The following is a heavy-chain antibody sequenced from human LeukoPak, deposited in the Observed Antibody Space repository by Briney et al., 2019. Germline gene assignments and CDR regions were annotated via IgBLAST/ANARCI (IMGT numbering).Heavy chain of an antibody. D-gene: IGHD3-22*01. CDR3: TRRRYYYDSSGYYYYMDV. CDR1: GFTFSSYG. J-gene: IGHJ6*03. CDR2: ISGSGGST. V-gene: IGHV3-23*01. Sequence: GGSLRLSCAASGFTFSSYGMSWVRQAPGKGLEWVSAISGSGGSTYYADSVKGRFTISRDNSKNTLYLQMNSLRAEDTAVYYCTRRRYYYDSSGYYYYMDVWGKGTTVTVSS.